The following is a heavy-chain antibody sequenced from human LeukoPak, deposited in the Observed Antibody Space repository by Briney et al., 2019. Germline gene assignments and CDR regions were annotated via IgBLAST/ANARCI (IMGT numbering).Heavy chain of an antibody. CDR2: IYYRGST. Sequence: SETLSLTCTVSGGSISSRGYYWSWIRQHAGKGLEWIGYIYYRGSTYFNPSLKSRITISVDTSKNQFSLTLSSVTAADAAVYFCARTYYDVSTGYPGYYFDYWGQGTPVTVSS. V-gene: IGHV4-31*03. J-gene: IGHJ4*02. CDR1: GGSISSRGYY. CDR3: ARTYYDVSTGYPGYYFDY. D-gene: IGHD3-9*01.